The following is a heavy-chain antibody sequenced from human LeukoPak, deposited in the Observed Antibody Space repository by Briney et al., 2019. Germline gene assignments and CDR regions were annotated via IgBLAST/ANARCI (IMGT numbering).Heavy chain of an antibody. CDR1: GYTFTIYY. J-gene: IGHJ6*03. CDR2: INPGGSST. D-gene: IGHD1-26*01. V-gene: IGHV1-46*03. Sequence: ASVKVFCKAPGYTFTIYYMHCVPQAPGQGLECRGIINPGGSSTSYALKFQGKVTMTRDTSTSTVYMELSSLRFEDTAVYYCARDSGSYWSSHYYYYMGVWGKGTTVTVSS. CDR3: ARDSGSYWSSHYYYYMGV.